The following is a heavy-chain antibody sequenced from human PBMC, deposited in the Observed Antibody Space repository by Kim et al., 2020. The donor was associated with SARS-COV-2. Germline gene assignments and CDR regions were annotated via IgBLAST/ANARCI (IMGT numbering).Heavy chain of an antibody. J-gene: IGHJ3*02. Sequence: SETLSLTCAVSGGSISSRNWWSWVRQPPGKGLEWIGEINLSGSTNYNPSLKSRVTISLDKSKNQFSLKLSSVTAADTAVYYCATEGPSGTYSANAFDIWGQGTMVTVSS. CDR1: GGSISSRNW. D-gene: IGHD1-26*01. CDR2: INLSGST. CDR3: ATEGPSGTYSANAFDI. V-gene: IGHV4-4*02.